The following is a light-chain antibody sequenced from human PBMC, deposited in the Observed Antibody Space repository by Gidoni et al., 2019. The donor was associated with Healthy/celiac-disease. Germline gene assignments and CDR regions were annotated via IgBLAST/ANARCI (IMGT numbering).Light chain of an antibody. J-gene: IGKJ1*01. CDR2: AAS. Sequence: IQMTQSPSSLSASVGDRVTITCRASQSISSYLNWYQQKPGKAPKRLIYAASSLQSGVPSRLSGSGSGTDFTLTISSLQPEDFATYYCQQSYSTSWTFGQGTKVEIK. CDR3: QQSYSTSWT. V-gene: IGKV1-39*01. CDR1: QSISSY.